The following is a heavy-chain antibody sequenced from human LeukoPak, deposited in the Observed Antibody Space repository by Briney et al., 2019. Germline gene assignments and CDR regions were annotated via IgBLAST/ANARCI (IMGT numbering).Heavy chain of an antibody. CDR1: GFTFCNYG. CDR3: AKDRIHSSSWTGDFDY. CDR2: ISYDGSDK. V-gene: IGHV3-30*18. Sequence: PGRSLRLSCAASGFTFCNYGIHWVRQAPGKGLEWVAVISYDGSDKYYADSVKGRFTISRDNSKNTLYLQMNSLRAEDTAVYYCAKDRIHSSSWTGDFDYWGQGTLVTVSS. D-gene: IGHD6-13*01. J-gene: IGHJ4*02.